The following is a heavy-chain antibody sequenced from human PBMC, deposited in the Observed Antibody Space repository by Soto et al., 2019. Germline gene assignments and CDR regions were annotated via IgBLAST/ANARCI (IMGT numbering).Heavy chain of an antibody. CDR1: GFTFSSYS. V-gene: IGHV3-21*01. CDR2: ISSSSSSI. CDR3: ARDYSSGYYWDDY. J-gene: IGHJ4*02. D-gene: IGHD3-22*01. Sequence: LRLSCAASGFTFSSYSMNWVRQAPGKGLEWVSSISSSSSSIYYADSVKGRFTISRDDAKNSLYLQMNSLRAEDTAVYYCARDYSSGYYWDDYWGQGTLVTVSS.